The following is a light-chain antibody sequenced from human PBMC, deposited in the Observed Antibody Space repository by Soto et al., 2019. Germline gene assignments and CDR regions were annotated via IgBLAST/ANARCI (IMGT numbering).Light chain of an antibody. CDR1: SSDVGGYNY. CDR2: DVS. Sequence: QSALTQPASVSGSPGQSITISCTGTSSDVGGYNYVSWYQQHPGKAPKLMIYDVSNRPSGVSNRXSXSXXXXTXSXXXSGLQAEDEADYYCSSYTSSSTVFGTGTKVTVL. J-gene: IGLJ1*01. CDR3: SSYTSSSTV. V-gene: IGLV2-14*01.